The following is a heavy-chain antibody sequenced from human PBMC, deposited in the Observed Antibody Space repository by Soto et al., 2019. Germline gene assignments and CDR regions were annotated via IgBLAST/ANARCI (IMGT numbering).Heavy chain of an antibody. Sequence: EVHLVESGGGLVQPGGSLRLSCAASGFTFSSYSLNWVRQAPGKGLEWVSYITSSGTTVYYADSVRGRFTISRDNAKNSLYLQMNSLRDDDTAVYYCAIGSSNWAYYVDFWGEGTLVTVSS. J-gene: IGHJ4*02. D-gene: IGHD6-13*01. CDR3: AIGSSNWAYYVDF. V-gene: IGHV3-48*02. CDR1: GFTFSSYS. CDR2: ITSSGTTV.